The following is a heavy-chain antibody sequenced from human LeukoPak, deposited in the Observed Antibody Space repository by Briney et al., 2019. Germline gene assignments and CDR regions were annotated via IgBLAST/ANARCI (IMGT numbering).Heavy chain of an antibody. V-gene: IGHV1-2*02. Sequence: EASVKVSCKAFGYKLTDNWIHWVRQAPGQGLEWMGWINTKTGATNIAQKFQGRVTITRDTSVNTAYIEVSRLTSDDTAVYYCARDNSMHERGWWFDPWGQGTLVTVSS. D-gene: IGHD4-23*01. CDR3: ARDNSMHERGWWFDP. CDR1: GYKLTDNW. CDR2: INTKTGAT. J-gene: IGHJ5*02.